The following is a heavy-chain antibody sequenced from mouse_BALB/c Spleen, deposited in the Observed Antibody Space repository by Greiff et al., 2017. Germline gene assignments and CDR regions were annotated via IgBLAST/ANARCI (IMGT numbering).Heavy chain of an antibody. D-gene: IGHD2-4*01. J-gene: IGHJ3*01. CDR3: ARRDDYDVPFAY. V-gene: IGHV5-17*02. CDR1: GFTFSSFG. Sequence: EVQGVESGGGLVQPGGSRKLSCAASGFTFSSFGMHWVRQAPEKGLEWVAYISSGSSTIYYADTVKGRFTISRDNPKNTLFLQMTSLRSEDTAMYYCARRDDYDVPFAYWGQGTLVTVSA. CDR2: ISSGSSTI.